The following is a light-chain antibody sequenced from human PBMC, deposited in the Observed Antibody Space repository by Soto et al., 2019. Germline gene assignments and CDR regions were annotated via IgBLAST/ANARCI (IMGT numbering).Light chain of an antibody. Sequence: EIVLTQSPGTLSLSPGERATLSCRASQSVSSSYLAWYQQKPGQAPRLLIYVASSRATGIPDRFSGSGSGTDFTLTISSLEPEDFAVYYCLQYGSSKTFGQGTKVEIK. V-gene: IGKV3-20*01. J-gene: IGKJ1*01. CDR1: QSVSSSY. CDR2: VAS. CDR3: LQYGSSKT.